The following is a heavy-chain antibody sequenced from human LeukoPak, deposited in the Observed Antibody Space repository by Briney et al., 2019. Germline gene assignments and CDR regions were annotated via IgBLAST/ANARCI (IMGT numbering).Heavy chain of an antibody. V-gene: IGHV1-18*01. CDR1: GYTFTSYG. CDR2: ISAYNGNT. CDR3: ARDITMIVVVPEESFQH. D-gene: IGHD3-22*01. Sequence: ASVKVSCKASGYTFTSYGISWVRQAPGQGLEWMGWISAYNGNTNYAQKLQGRVTMTTDTSTSTAYTELRSLRSDDTAVYYCARDITMIVVVPEESFQHWGQGTLVTVSS. J-gene: IGHJ1*01.